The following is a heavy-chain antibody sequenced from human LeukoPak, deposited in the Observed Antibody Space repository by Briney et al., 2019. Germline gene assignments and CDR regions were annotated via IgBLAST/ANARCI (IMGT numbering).Heavy chain of an antibody. CDR2: ISGSGGST. Sequence: PGGPLRLSCAASGFIFSSYAMSWVRQAPGKGLEWVSTISGSGGSTYYADSVKGRFTISRDNSKNTVYLQMSSLRAEDTAVYYCAKDRPCINDVCHGDFDYWGQGTLVTVSS. V-gene: IGHV3-23*01. CDR1: GFIFSSYA. J-gene: IGHJ4*02. D-gene: IGHD2-8*01. CDR3: AKDRPCINDVCHGDFDY.